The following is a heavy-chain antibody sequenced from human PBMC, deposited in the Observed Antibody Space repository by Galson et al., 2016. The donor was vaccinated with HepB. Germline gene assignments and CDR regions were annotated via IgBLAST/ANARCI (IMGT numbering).Heavy chain of an antibody. Sequence: SLRLSCAASGFSFTNAWVTWVRQAPGKGLEWVSGINWSGISTGCADSVQGRFTISRDSAENSLYLQMNSLRAEDTALYHCVRGTSYTFFDYWGQGTLVTVSS. J-gene: IGHJ4*02. V-gene: IGHV3-20*01. CDR2: INWSGIST. D-gene: IGHD3-10*01. CDR1: GFSFTNAW. CDR3: VRGTSYTFFDY.